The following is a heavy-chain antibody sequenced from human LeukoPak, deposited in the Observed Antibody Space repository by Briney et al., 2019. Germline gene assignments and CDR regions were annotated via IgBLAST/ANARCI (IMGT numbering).Heavy chain of an antibody. J-gene: IGHJ6*03. V-gene: IGHV4-59*01. CDR3: ARGGSGRTYYYYMDV. D-gene: IGHD2-15*01. Sequence: ASETLSLTCTVSGGSISSYYWSWIRQPPGKGLEWIGYIYYSGSTNYNPSLKSRVTISVDTSKNQFSLKLSSVTAADTAVYYCARGGSGRTYYYYMDVWGKGTTVTISS. CDR1: GGSISSYY. CDR2: IYYSGST.